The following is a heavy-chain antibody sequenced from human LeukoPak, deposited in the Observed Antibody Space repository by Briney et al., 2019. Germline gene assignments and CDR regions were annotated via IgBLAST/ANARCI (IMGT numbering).Heavy chain of an antibody. D-gene: IGHD3-3*01. CDR2: IWYGGSNK. Sequence: GGSLRLSCAASGFTFSSYGMHWVRQAPGKGLEWVAVIWYGGSNKYYADSVKGRFTISRDNSKNTLYLQMNSLRAEDTAVYYCAKGQGGDFWSGYDDAFDIWGQGTMVTVSS. V-gene: IGHV3-30*02. CDR1: GFTFSSYG. CDR3: AKGQGGDFWSGYDDAFDI. J-gene: IGHJ3*02.